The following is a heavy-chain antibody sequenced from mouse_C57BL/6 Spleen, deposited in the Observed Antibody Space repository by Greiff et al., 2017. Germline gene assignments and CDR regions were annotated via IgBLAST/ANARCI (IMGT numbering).Heavy chain of an antibody. D-gene: IGHD1-1*01. CDR3: AGGITTVVADY. Sequence: QVQLQQSGPELVKPGASVKISCKASGYSFTSYYIHWVKQRPGQGLEWIGWIYPGSGNTKYNEKFKGKATLTADTSSSTAYLQLSSLTSEDSAVYYCAGGITTVVADYWGQGTTLTVSS. CDR1: GYSFTSYY. CDR2: IYPGSGNT. V-gene: IGHV1-66*01. J-gene: IGHJ2*01.